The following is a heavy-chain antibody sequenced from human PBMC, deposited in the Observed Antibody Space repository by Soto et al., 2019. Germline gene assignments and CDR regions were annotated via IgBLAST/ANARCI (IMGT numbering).Heavy chain of an antibody. CDR3: ARSGWVITPRSLFDY. Sequence: GGSLRLSCAASGFSFSSYWMSWVRQAPGKGLEWVANIKEDGSDKYYVDSVKGRFTISRDNAKNSLYLQMNSLRVEDTAVYYCARSGWVITPRSLFDYWGQGTLVTVSS. V-gene: IGHV3-7*05. J-gene: IGHJ4*02. D-gene: IGHD2-21*01. CDR2: IKEDGSDK. CDR1: GFSFSSYW.